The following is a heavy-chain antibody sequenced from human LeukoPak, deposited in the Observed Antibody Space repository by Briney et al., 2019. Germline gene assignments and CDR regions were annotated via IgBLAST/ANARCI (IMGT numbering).Heavy chain of an antibody. D-gene: IGHD2-2*01. Sequence: MASETLPLTCTVSGGSISSGDYYWSWIRQHPGKGLEWIGYIYYSGSTYYNPSLKSRVTISVDTSKNQFSLKLSSVTAADTAVYYCARGSGYCSSTSCENRWFDPWGQGTLVTVSS. V-gene: IGHV4-31*03. CDR3: ARGSGYCSSTSCENRWFDP. CDR1: GGSISSGDYY. CDR2: IYYSGST. J-gene: IGHJ5*02.